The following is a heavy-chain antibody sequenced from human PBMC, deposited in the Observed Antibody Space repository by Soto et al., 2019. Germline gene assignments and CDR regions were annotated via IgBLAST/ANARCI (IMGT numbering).Heavy chain of an antibody. J-gene: IGHJ4*02. V-gene: IGHV3-30*18. D-gene: IGHD6-13*01. CDR3: AKDLGVAAAGTPH. CDR2: ISYDGSNK. CDR1: GLTFSSYG. Sequence: QVQLVESGGGVVQPGRSLRVSCAASGLTFSSYGMHWVRQAPGKGLEWVAVISYDGSNKYYADSVKGRFTISRDNSKNTLYLQTNSLRAEDTAVYYCAKDLGVAAAGTPHWGQGTLVTVSS.